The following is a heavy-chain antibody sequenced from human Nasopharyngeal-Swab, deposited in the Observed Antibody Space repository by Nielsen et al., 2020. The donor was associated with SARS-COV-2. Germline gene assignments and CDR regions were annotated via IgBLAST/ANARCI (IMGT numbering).Heavy chain of an antibody. Sequence: GESLKISCAASGFTFSSYEMNWVRQAPGKGLEWVSYISSSSSTIYYADSVRGRFTISRDNAKNSLYLQMNSLRAEDTAVYYCARERGAIAVAGNFDYWGQGTLVTVSS. V-gene: IGHV3-48*01. J-gene: IGHJ4*02. CDR2: ISSSSSTI. D-gene: IGHD6-19*01. CDR1: GFTFSSYE. CDR3: ARERGAIAVAGNFDY.